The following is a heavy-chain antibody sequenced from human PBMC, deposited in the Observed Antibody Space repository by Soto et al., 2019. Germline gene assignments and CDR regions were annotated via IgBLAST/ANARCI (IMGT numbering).Heavy chain of an antibody. D-gene: IGHD5-12*01. J-gene: IGHJ5*02. V-gene: IGHV1-69*01. Sequence: QVQLVQSGAEVKKPGSSVKVSCKASGGTFSSYAISWVRQAPGQGLEWMGGIIPIFGTANYAQKFQGRVTITADESTSTAYMELSSLRSEDTAVYYCARQVDIVATSSFRWFAPWGKGTLVTVSS. CDR3: ARQVDIVATSSFRWFAP. CDR2: IIPIFGTA. CDR1: GGTFSSYA.